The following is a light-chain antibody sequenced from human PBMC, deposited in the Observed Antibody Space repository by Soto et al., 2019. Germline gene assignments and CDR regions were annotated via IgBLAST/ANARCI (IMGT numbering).Light chain of an antibody. CDR1: QSISSN. Sequence: EIVMTQSPATLSVSPGQGATLSCRASQSISSNLAWYQQKPGQAPRLLIYGASTRATGIPARFSGSGSGTEFTLTISSLLSEDFAVYYCQQYNIWPRTFGQGTKVEIK. CDR3: QQYNIWPRT. J-gene: IGKJ1*01. CDR2: GAS. V-gene: IGKV3-15*01.